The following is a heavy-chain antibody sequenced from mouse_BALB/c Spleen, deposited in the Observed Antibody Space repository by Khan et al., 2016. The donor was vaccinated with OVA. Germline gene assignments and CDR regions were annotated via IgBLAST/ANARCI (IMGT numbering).Heavy chain of an antibody. CDR3: ARKDYYDYDPFPY. J-gene: IGHJ3*01. D-gene: IGHD2-4*01. CDR2: INYSGNT. Sequence: QLEESGPGLVKPSQSLSLTCTVTGHSITSEYAWNWIRQFPGNKLEWMGYINYSGNTRFNPSLKSRTSITRDTSKNQFFLQLNSVTTEDTATYYCARKDYYDYDPFPYWGQGTLVTVAA. V-gene: IGHV3-2*02. CDR1: GHSITSEYA.